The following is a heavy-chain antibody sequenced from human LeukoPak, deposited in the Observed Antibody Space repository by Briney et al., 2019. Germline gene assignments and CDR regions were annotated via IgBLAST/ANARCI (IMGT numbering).Heavy chain of an antibody. CDR2: IIPIFGTA. CDR1: GGTFSSYA. J-gene: IGHJ4*02. D-gene: IGHD2-8*01. V-gene: IGHV1-69*05. CDR3: ATRRYCTNGVCPDY. Sequence: EASVKVSCKASGGTFSSYAISWVRQAPGQGLEWMGRIIPIFGTANYAQKFQGRVTITTDESTSTAYMELSSLRSEDTAVYYCATRRYCTNGVCPDYWGQGTLVTVSS.